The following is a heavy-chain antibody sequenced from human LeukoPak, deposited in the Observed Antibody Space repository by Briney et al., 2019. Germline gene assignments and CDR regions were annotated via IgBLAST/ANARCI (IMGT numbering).Heavy chain of an antibody. V-gene: IGHV4-39*01. J-gene: IGHJ4*02. CDR1: DGSIRSSSYY. CDR3: ARQEGGAARGNFDY. Sequence: SETLSLTCTVSDGSIRSSSYYWGWIRQPPGKGLEWIGSIYYSGTSYYNPSLKSRVTISVDTSKNQFSLKLTSVTAADTAVYYCARQEGGAARGNFDYWGQGTLVTVSS. D-gene: IGHD6-6*01. CDR2: IYYSGTS.